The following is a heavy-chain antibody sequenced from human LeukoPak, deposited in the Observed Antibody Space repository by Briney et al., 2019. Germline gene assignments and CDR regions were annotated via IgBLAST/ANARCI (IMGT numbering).Heavy chain of an antibody. CDR2: ISYDGSNK. V-gene: IGHV3-30*03. CDR1: GFTFSSYG. J-gene: IGHJ4*02. Sequence: QSGGSLRLSCVASGFTFSSYGMHWVRQAPGKGLEWVAVISYDGSNKYYADSVKGRFTISRDNSKNTLYLQMNSLRAEDTAVYYCARDGGAMIVVVMFDYWGQGTLVTVSS. CDR3: ARDGGAMIVVVMFDY. D-gene: IGHD3-22*01.